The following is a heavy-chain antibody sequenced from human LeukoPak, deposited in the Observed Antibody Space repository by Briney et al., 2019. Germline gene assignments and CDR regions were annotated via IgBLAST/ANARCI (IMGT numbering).Heavy chain of an antibody. V-gene: IGHV3-11*06. D-gene: IGHD1-1*01. CDR1: GFPFNEYS. CDR2: IGISSGNT. CDR3: ARDHNYAFDN. J-gene: IGHJ4*02. Sequence: GSLRLSCATSGFPFNEYSKNWGRQGSGEGLEWISYIGISSGNTKYADSVKGRFTISGDNAKKSLYLQMNSLRVEDTAVYYCARDHNYAFDNWGQGTLVTVSS.